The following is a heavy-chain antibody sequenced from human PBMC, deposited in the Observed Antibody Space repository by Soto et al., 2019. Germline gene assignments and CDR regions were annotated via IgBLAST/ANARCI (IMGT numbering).Heavy chain of an antibody. D-gene: IGHD2-15*01. Sequence: SETLSLTCAVYGGSFSGYYWSWIRQPPGKGLEWIGEINHSGSTNYNPSLKSRVTISVDTSKNQFSLKLSSVTAADTAVYYCARTRRGSSWYYYGMDVWGQGTLVTVSS. V-gene: IGHV4-34*01. CDR1: GGSFSGYY. J-gene: IGHJ6*02. CDR2: INHSGST. CDR3: ARTRRGSSWYYYGMDV.